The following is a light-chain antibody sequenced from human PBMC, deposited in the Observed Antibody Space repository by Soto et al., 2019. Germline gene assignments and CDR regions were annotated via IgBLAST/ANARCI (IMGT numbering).Light chain of an antibody. Sequence: ETVMTQSQGTLSVSLGERATLSCRASQSVSIHLSWYQQKPGQATRLLIYDTSTRATGIPARFSGSGSGTEFTLTISSRQSEDFAVYYCQQYSNWPPITFGQGTRLEIK. CDR2: DTS. J-gene: IGKJ5*01. V-gene: IGKV3-15*01. CDR3: QQYSNWPPIT. CDR1: QSVSIH.